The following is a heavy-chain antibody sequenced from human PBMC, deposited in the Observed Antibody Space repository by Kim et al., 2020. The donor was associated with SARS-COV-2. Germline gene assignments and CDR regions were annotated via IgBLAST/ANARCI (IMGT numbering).Heavy chain of an antibody. CDR3: ARDSAGIAAAGNREFGTF. D-gene: IGHD6-13*01. V-gene: IGHV3-30*04. J-gene: IGHJ4*02. Sequence: GGSLRLSCAASGFTFSSYAMHWVRQAPGKGLEWVAVISYDGSNKYYADSVKGRFTISRDNSKNTLYLQMNSLRAEDTAVYYCARDSAGIAAAGNREFGTFWGQGTLVTVSS. CDR1: GFTFSSYA. CDR2: ISYDGSNK.